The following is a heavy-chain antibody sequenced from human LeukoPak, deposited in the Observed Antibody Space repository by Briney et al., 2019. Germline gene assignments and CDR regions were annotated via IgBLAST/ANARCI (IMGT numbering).Heavy chain of an antibody. CDR1: GGSISSYY. Sequence: SETLSLTCTVSGGSISSYYWSWIRQPPGKGLEWIGYIYYSGSTNYNPSLKSRVTISVDTSKNQFSLKLSSVTAADTAVYYCARVDDSYYYYMDVWGKGTTVTISS. V-gene: IGHV4-59*01. CDR2: IYYSGST. CDR3: ARVDDSYYYYMDV. D-gene: IGHD3-3*01. J-gene: IGHJ6*03.